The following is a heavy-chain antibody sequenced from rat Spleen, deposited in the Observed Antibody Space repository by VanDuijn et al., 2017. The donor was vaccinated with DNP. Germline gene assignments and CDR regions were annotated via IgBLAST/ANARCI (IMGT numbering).Heavy chain of an antibody. J-gene: IGHJ2*01. CDR1: GFTFSNSY. D-gene: IGHD4-3*01. V-gene: IGHV5-25*01. Sequence: EVQLVESGGDLVQPGRSLKLSCAASGFTFSNSYMAWVRQAPKKGLEWVATVSTSGSRTYYPDSVKGRFTISRDIAKSSLYLQMNSLKSEDTATYYCIRWNSGHFDFWGQGVMVTVSS. CDR2: VSTSGSRT. CDR3: IRWNSGHFDF.